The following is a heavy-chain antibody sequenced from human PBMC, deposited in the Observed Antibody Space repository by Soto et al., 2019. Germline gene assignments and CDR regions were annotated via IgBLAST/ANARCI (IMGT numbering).Heavy chain of an antibody. J-gene: IGHJ4*02. V-gene: IGHV3-23*01. D-gene: IGHD3-22*01. Sequence: GGSLRLSCAASGFTFSSYAMSWVRQAPGKGLEWVSAISGSGGSTYYADSVKGRFTISRDNSKNTLYLQMNSLRAEDTAVYYCARIRYYYDSSGFLFDYWGQGTLVTVSS. CDR2: ISGSGGST. CDR1: GFTFSSYA. CDR3: ARIRYYYDSSGFLFDY.